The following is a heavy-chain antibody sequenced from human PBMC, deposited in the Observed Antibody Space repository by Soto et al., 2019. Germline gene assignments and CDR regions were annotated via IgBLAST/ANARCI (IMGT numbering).Heavy chain of an antibody. V-gene: IGHV3-30*03. Sequence: QVQLVESGGGVVQPGRSLRLSCAASGFPFTSYGMHWVREGPDKGLEWVAIISYEGSDKYYADSVKGRFTISRDNPKNTLYLQMNSLRPEDTALYYCVGGQYYFDYRGQGTLVIVSS. CDR2: ISYEGSDK. CDR1: GFPFTSYG. D-gene: IGHD3-10*01. CDR3: VGGQYYFDY. J-gene: IGHJ4*02.